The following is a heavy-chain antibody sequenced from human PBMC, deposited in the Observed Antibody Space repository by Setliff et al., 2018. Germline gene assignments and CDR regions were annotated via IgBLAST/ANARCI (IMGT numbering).Heavy chain of an antibody. CDR1: GFTFSSYE. D-gene: IGHD6-19*01. Sequence: GGSLRLSCAASGFTFSSYEMSWVRQAPGKGLEWVSAISGSGGSTYYTDSVRGRFTVSTDTSTNTLYLQMNNLRAEDTAIYYCAKDHPSSGWPTFDYWGQGTLVTVSS. J-gene: IGHJ4*02. V-gene: IGHV3-23*01. CDR2: ISGSGGST. CDR3: AKDHPSSGWPTFDY.